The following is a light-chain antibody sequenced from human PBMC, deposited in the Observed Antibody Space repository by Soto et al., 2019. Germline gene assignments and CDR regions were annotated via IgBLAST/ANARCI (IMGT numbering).Light chain of an antibody. J-gene: IGKJ2*03. CDR2: GAS. Sequence: EIVLTQSPGTLSLSPGERATLSCRASQSVSSGYLAWYQQKPGQAPRLLLYGASNRATGIPDRFSGSGSGTDFTLTISRLEPEDFAVYSCQQYGSSPYSFGQGTKLEI. CDR3: QQYGSSPYS. CDR1: QSVSSGY. V-gene: IGKV3-20*01.